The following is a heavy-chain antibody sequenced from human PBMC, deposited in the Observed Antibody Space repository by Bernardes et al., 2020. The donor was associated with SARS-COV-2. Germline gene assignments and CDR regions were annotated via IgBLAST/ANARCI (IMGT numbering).Heavy chain of an antibody. CDR3: ARDRAVNWFDP. Sequence: APGKGLEWVANIKQDGTEKFYVDSVKGRFTLSRDNAKNSLYLQMNSLRAEDTAVYFCARDRAVNWFDPWGQGTLVTVSS. CDR2: IKQDGTEK. V-gene: IGHV3-7*01. D-gene: IGHD3-10*01. J-gene: IGHJ5*02.